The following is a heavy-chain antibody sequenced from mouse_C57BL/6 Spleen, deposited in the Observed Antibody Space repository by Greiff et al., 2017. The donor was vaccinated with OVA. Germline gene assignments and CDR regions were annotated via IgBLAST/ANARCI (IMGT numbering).Heavy chain of an antibody. J-gene: IGHJ3*01. D-gene: IGHD1-1*01. CDR3: ARYDYGSSSWFAY. CDR2: IYPGDGDT. Sequence: VQLQQSGPELVQPGASVKISCKASGYAFSSSWMNWVKQRPGKGLEWIGRIYPGDGDTNYNGKFKGKATLTADKSSSTAYMQLSSLTSEDSAVYCCARYDYGSSSWFAYWGQGTLVTVSA. CDR1: GYAFSSSW. V-gene: IGHV1-82*01.